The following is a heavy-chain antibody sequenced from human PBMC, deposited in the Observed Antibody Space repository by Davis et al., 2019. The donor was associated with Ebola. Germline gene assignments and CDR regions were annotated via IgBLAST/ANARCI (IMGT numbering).Heavy chain of an antibody. J-gene: IGHJ5*01. Sequence: HTGGSLRLSCAVSGFTITNYWTHWVRQAPGKGLVWVSRIKSDGSTIYADSVKGRFTISRDNAKNTLYLQMNSLRVEDTALYYCARVNAVTGYSRFDSWGQGTLVTVSS. D-gene: IGHD3-9*01. CDR1: GFTITNYW. CDR3: ARVNAVTGYSRFDS. V-gene: IGHV3-74*01. CDR2: IKSDGST.